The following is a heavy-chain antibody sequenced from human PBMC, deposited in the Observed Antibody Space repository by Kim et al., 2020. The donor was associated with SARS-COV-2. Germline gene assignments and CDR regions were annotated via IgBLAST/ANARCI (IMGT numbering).Heavy chain of an antibody. D-gene: IGHD6-6*01. V-gene: IGHV3-64*01. CDR3: ARISSNSSADRNY. Sequence: GGSLRLSCAASGFTFSSYAMHWVRQAPGKGLEYVSAISSNGGSTYYANSVKGRFTISRDNSKNTLYLQMGSLRAEDMAVYYCARISSNSSADRNYWGQGTLVTVSS. CDR1: GFTFSSYA. J-gene: IGHJ4*02. CDR2: ISSNGGST.